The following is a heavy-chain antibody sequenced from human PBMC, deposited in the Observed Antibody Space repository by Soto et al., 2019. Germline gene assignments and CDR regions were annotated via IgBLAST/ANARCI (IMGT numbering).Heavy chain of an antibody. V-gene: IGHV4-30-4*01. Sequence: PSETLSLTCTVSGGSISSGDYYWSWIRQPPGKGLEWIGYIYYSGSTYYNPSLKSRVTISVDTSKNQFSLKLSSVTAADTAVYYCARGGAYYDFWSGYYQPSHFDYWGQGTLVTVSS. J-gene: IGHJ4*02. D-gene: IGHD3-3*01. CDR1: GGSISSGDYY. CDR3: ARGGAYYDFWSGYYQPSHFDY. CDR2: IYYSGST.